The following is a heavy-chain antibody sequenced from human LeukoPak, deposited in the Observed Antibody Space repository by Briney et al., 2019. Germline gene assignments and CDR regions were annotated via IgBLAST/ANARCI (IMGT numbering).Heavy chain of an antibody. CDR1: VGSISSGVYY. J-gene: IGHJ6*03. V-gene: IGHV4-31*03. D-gene: IGHD2-2*01. CDR2: IYYSGST. Sequence: SETLSLTCTVSVGSISSGVYYSSWIRHHPGKSLEWIGYIYYSGSTYYNPSLKSRVTISVDTSKNQFSLKLSSVTAADTAVYYCARSYCSSTSCSPYYYYYMDVWGKGTTVTVSS. CDR3: ARSYCSSTSCSPYYYYYMDV.